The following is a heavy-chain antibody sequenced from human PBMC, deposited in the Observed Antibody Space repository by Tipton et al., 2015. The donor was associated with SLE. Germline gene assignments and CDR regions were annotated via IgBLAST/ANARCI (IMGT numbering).Heavy chain of an antibody. CDR2: IYHSGST. Sequence: TLSLTCAVSGGSISSGGYSWSWIRQPPGKGLEWIGYIYHSGSTYYNPSLKSRVTISVDTSKNQFSLKLSSVTAADTAVYYCARQPGATFDYWGQGTLVTVSS. V-gene: IGHV4-30-2*03. D-gene: IGHD1-26*01. CDR1: GGSISSGGYS. CDR3: ARQPGATFDY. J-gene: IGHJ4*02.